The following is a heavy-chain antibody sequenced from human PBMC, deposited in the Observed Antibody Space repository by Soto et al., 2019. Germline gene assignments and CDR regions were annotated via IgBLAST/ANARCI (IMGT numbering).Heavy chain of an antibody. V-gene: IGHV3-23*01. D-gene: IGHD3-9*01. CDR3: AKVVKYDVLTGYYKGHDYYGMDV. J-gene: IGHJ6*02. CDR2: ISGSGGST. Sequence: GGSLRLSCAASGFTFSIYSMNWVRQAPGKGLEWVSLISGSGGSTHYADSVEGRFTIPRDNSKNTLYLEMDSLRAEDTAVYYCAKVVKYDVLTGYYKGHDYYGMDVWGQGTTVTVSS. CDR1: GFTFSIYS.